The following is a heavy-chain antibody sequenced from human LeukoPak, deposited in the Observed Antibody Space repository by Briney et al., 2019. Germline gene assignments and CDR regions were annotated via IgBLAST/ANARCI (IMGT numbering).Heavy chain of an antibody. CDR3: AKEAGIVVEYFDY. D-gene: IGHD6-19*01. CDR1: GFTFSSYA. Sequence: SGGSLRLSCAASGFTFSSYAMSWVRQAPGKGLEWVSSISGSGGSTYCADSVKGRFTISRDNSKNPLYLQMNSLRAEDTALYYCAKEAGIVVEYFDYWGQGTLVTVSS. CDR2: ISGSGGST. V-gene: IGHV3-23*01. J-gene: IGHJ4*02.